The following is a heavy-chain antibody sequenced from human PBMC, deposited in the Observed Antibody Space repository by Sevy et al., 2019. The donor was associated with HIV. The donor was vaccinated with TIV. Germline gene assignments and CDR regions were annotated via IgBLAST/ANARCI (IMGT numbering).Heavy chain of an antibody. CDR1: GYTLTELS. V-gene: IGHV1-24*01. Sequence: ASVKVSCKVSGYTLTELSMHWVRQAPGKGLEWMGGFDPEDGETIYAQKFQGRVTMIEDTSTDTAYMELSSLRSEDTAVYYCATAGGGNYDSSGLFAFDIWGQGTMVTVSS. J-gene: IGHJ3*02. D-gene: IGHD3-22*01. CDR3: ATAGGGNYDSSGLFAFDI. CDR2: FDPEDGET.